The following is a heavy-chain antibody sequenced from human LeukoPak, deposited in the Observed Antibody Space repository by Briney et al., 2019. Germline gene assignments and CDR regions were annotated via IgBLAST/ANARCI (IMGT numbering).Heavy chain of an antibody. J-gene: IGHJ4*02. V-gene: IGHV3-7*01. D-gene: IGHD3-22*01. Sequence: PGGSLRLSCAASGFTFSDYWMSWVRQAPGKGLEWVANIKHDGSDTGYVDSVRGRFTISRDNAKNSLYLEMNSLRAEDTAVYYCATYYYDSSGYYNWGQGTLVTVSS. CDR1: GFTFSDYW. CDR2: IKHDGSDT. CDR3: ATYYYDSSGYYN.